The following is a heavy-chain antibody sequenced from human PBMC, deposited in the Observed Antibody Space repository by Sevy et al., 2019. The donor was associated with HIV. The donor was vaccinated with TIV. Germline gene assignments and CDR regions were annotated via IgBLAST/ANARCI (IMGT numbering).Heavy chain of an antibody. Sequence: GGSLRLSCAASGFTFSSYAMHWVRQAPGKGLEWVAVISYDGSNKYYADSVKGRFTISRDNSKSTLYLQMNSLRAEDTAVYYCAKDPVGATSNYFDCWGQGTLVTVSS. V-gene: IGHV3-30-3*01. CDR3: AKDPVGATSNYFDC. J-gene: IGHJ4*02. CDR2: ISYDGSNK. D-gene: IGHD1-26*01. CDR1: GFTFSSYA.